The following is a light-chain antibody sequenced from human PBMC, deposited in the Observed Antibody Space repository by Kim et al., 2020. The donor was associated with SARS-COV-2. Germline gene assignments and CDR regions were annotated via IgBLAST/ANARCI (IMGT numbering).Light chain of an antibody. J-gene: IGLJ1*01. V-gene: IGLV3-19*01. CDR1: SLRRYY. Sequence: LGQTVRITCQGDSLRRYYASWYQQKPGQAPVLVIYGKNNRPSGIPDRFSGSSSGNTASLTITGAQAEDEADHYCNSRDSSGNHLRVFGTGTKVTVL. CDR2: GKN. CDR3: NSRDSSGNHLRV.